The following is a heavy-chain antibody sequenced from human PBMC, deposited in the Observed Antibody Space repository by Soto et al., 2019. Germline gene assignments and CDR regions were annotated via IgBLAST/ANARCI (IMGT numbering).Heavy chain of an antibody. D-gene: IGHD2-15*01. CDR3: ARGYCSGGSCYSYYYYGMDV. V-gene: IGHV1-69*01. CDR2: IIPIFGTA. Sequence: QVQLVQSGAVVKKPGSSVKVSCKASGGTFSSYAISWVRQAPGQGLEWMGGIIPIFGTANYAQKFQGRVTITADESTSTAYMELSSLRSEDTAVYYCARGYCSGGSCYSYYYYGMDVWGQGTTVTVSS. CDR1: GGTFSSYA. J-gene: IGHJ6*02.